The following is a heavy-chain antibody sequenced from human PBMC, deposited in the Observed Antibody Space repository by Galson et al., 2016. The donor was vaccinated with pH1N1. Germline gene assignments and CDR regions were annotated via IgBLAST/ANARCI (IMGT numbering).Heavy chain of an antibody. CDR2: IYTGGIT. J-gene: IGHJ6*02. CDR1: GFSVRSNY. D-gene: IGHD5-12*01. Sequence: SLRLSCAVSGFSVRSNYMSWVRQAPGKGLEWVSVIYTGGITQYADSVKGRFTISRDNSNNTLYLQMNSLRAEDTAIYFCARDEGYVNYYRGMVVWCQGTTVSVSS. CDR3: ARDEGYVNYYRGMVV. V-gene: IGHV3-53*01.